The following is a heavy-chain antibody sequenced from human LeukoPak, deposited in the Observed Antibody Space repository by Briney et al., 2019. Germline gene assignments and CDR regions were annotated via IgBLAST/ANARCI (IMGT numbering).Heavy chain of an antibody. J-gene: IGHJ4*02. CDR1: GGSISSYY. V-gene: IGHV4-59*01. CDR3: ASSPLYYYDSSGYYWFDY. D-gene: IGHD3-22*01. Sequence: SETLSLTCTVSGGSISSYYWSWIRQPPGKGLEWIGYIYYSGSTNYNPSLKSRVTISVDTSKNQFSLKLSSVTAADTAVYYCASSPLYYYDSSGYYWFDYWGQGTLVTVSS. CDR2: IYYSGST.